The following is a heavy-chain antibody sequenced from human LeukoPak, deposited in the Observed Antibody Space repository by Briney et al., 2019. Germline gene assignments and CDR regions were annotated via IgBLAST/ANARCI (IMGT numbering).Heavy chain of an antibody. V-gene: IGHV4-59*08. CDR2: IYYSGST. D-gene: IGHD2/OR15-2a*01. Sequence: SETLSLTCTVSGGSISSYYWSWIRQPPGKGLEWIGYIYYSGSTNYNPSLKSRVTISVDTSKNQFSLKLSSVAAADTAVYYCARPSRILAYGMDVRGQGTTVTVSS. J-gene: IGHJ6*02. CDR3: ARPSRILAYGMDV. CDR1: GGSISSYY.